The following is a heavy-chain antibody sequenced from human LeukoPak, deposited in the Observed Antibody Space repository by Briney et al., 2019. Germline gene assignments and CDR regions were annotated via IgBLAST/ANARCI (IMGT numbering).Heavy chain of an antibody. CDR3: ARRSGWYAPGL. CDR1: GGSFSGYY. V-gene: IGHV4-34*01. CDR2: INHSGST. Sequence: SETLSLTCAVYGGSFSGYYWSWIRQPPGKGLEWIGEINHSGSTNYNPSLKSRVTISVDTSKNQFSLKLSSVTAADTAVYYCARRSGWYAPGLWGQGTLVTVSS. J-gene: IGHJ4*02. D-gene: IGHD6-19*01.